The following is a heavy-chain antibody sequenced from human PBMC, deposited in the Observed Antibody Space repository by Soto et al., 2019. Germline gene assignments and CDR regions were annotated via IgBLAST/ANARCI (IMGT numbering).Heavy chain of an antibody. D-gene: IGHD3-10*01. CDR2: TTYDGGIK. CDR3: AKNNYGSGSFPDY. J-gene: IGHJ4*02. CDR1: GFSFSSYG. Sequence: GGSLRLSCAASGFSFSSYGMEWVRLAPGKGLEWVAATTYDGGIKHYVDSVKGRFTISRDNSKNTLYLQMNSLRAEDTAVYYCAKNNYGSGSFPDYWGQGTLVTVSS. V-gene: IGHV3-30*18.